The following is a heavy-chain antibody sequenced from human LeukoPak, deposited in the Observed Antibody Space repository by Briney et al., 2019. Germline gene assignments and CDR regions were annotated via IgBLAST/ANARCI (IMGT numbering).Heavy chain of an antibody. V-gene: IGHV3-15*01. CDR2: IKSKTDGGTT. D-gene: IGHD1-26*01. CDR1: GFTFSNAW. Sequence: GGXLRLSCAASGFTFSNAWMSWVRQAPGKGLEGVGRIKSKTDGGTTDYAAPVKGRFTISRDDSKNTLYLQMNSLKTEDTAVYYCTTVKYSGSRRVFDYWGQGTLVTVSS. J-gene: IGHJ4*02. CDR3: TTVKYSGSRRVFDY.